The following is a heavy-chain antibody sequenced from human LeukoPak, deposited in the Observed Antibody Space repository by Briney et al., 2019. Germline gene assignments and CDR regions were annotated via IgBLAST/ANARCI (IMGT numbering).Heavy chain of an antibody. Sequence: MPSQTLSLTCTVSGGSIGSGGYYWSWIRQHPGKGLEWIGYIYYSGSTYYNPSLKSRVTISVDTSKNQFSLKLSSVTAADTAVYYCARGPPGIAVAGTANDYWGQGTLVTVSS. D-gene: IGHD6-19*01. CDR3: ARGPPGIAVAGTANDY. CDR2: IYYSGST. CDR1: GGSIGSGGYY. J-gene: IGHJ4*02. V-gene: IGHV4-31*03.